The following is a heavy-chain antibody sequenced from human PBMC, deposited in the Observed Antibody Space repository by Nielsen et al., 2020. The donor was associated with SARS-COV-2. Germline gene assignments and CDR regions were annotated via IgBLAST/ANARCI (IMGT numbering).Heavy chain of an antibody. CDR1: GFTFRNYG. CDR3: VTGGQWLVRHPYGMEV. V-gene: IGHV3-30*03. CDR2: ISYDGSDK. Sequence: ISCAAAGFTFRNYGMHWVRQAPGKGLERVAVISYDGSDKYYADSVKGRFTISRDNSKNTLYLHMNSLRAEDTAVYYCVTGGQWLVRHPYGMEVWGQGTTVTVSS. D-gene: IGHD6-19*01. J-gene: IGHJ6*02.